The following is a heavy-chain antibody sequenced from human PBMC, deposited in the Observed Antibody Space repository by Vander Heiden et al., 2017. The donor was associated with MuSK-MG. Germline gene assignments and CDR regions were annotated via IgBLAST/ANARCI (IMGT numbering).Heavy chain of an antibody. CDR1: GFTFSSYA. V-gene: IGHV3-23*01. D-gene: IGHD6-13*01. CDR3: AKDEAVSSSSRYYGMDV. J-gene: IGHJ6*02. Sequence: EVPLLESGGGLVQPGGSLSLSCPASGFTFSSYAMSWVRHAPGKGLEWVAAMSGSGGSTYYADSVKGRFTISRDNSKNTLYLQMNSLRAEDTAVYYCAKDEAVSSSSRYYGMDVWGQGTTVTVSS. CDR2: MSGSGGST.